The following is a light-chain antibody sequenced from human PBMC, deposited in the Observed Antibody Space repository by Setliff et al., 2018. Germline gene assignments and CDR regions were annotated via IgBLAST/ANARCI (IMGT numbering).Light chain of an antibody. J-gene: IGLJ1*01. CDR1: SNDVWGHNY. CDR3: SSYADSNIFR. V-gene: IGLV2-8*01. CDR2: DVT. Sequence: QSALTQPPSASGSPGQSVTISCTGTSNDVWGHNYVSWYQQHPGKAPQLIIYDVTKRPSGVPDRFSGSKSGNTASLTVSGLQAEDEAEYYCSSYADSNIFRFGSGTKSPS.